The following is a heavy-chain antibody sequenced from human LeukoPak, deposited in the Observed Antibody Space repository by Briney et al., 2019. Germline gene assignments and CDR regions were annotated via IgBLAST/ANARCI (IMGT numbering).Heavy chain of an antibody. V-gene: IGHV3-21*01. CDR2: ISSSSSYI. CDR1: GFTFSSYS. J-gene: IGHJ4*02. CDR3: ARDPYCSGGSCYCV. D-gene: IGHD2-15*01. Sequence: PGGSLRLSCAASGFTFSSYSMNWLRQAPGKGLEWVSSISSSSSYIYYADSVKGRFTISRDNAKNSLYLQMNSLRAEDTAVYYCARDPYCSGGSCYCVWGQGTLVTVSS.